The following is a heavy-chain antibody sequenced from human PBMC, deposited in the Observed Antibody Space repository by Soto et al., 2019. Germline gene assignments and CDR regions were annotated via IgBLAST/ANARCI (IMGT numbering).Heavy chain of an antibody. Sequence: SVKVSCKASGGTFSSYTISWVRQAPGQGLEWMGRIIPILGIANYAQKFQGRVTITADKSTSTAYMELSSLRSEDTAVYYCASAIAAAGPGWFYPWGQRTLVTVSS. CDR2: IIPILGIA. CDR1: GGTFSSYT. V-gene: IGHV1-69*02. J-gene: IGHJ5*02. CDR3: ASAIAAAGPGWFYP. D-gene: IGHD6-13*01.